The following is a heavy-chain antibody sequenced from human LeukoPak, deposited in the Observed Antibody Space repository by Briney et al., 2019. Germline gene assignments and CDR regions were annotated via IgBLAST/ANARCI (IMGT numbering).Heavy chain of an antibody. CDR3: VRGAGWYPY. CDR1: GGSINSDY. CDR2: IRYSGSP. Sequence: SETLSLTCTVSGGSINSDYWCWIRQPPEKGLEWIAYIRYSGSPNYNPSLKSRVAISMDTSNNQFSLKLNSVTAADTAVYYCVRGAGWYPYWGQGTLVTVSS. V-gene: IGHV4-59*01. D-gene: IGHD6-19*01. J-gene: IGHJ4*02.